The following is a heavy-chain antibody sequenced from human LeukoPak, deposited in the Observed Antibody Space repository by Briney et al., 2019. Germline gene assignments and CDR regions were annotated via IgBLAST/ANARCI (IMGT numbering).Heavy chain of an antibody. CDR2: IWSDGSYK. V-gene: IGHV3-33*06. CDR3: AKDDDVGATTAIDY. Sequence: PGGSLRLSCAASGFTFSRYGMHWVRQAPGKGLEWVTDIWSDGSYKYYANSVKGRFTISRDNSKSTLYLQLDSLRAEDTAVYYCAKDDDVGATTAIDYWGQGTLVTVSS. CDR1: GFTFSRYG. D-gene: IGHD1-26*01. J-gene: IGHJ4*02.